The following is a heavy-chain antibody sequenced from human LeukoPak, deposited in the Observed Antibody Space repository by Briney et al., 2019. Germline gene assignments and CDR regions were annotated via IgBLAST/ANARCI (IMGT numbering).Heavy chain of an antibody. Sequence: GASVKVSCKASGYTFTSYGISWVRQAPGQGLEWMGWISAYNGNTNYAQKLQGRVTMTTDTSTSTAYMELRSLRSDDTAVYYCARDGDYYGSGSYQGWGQGTLVTVSS. CDR2: ISAYNGNT. CDR3: ARDGDYYGSGSYQG. J-gene: IGHJ4*02. V-gene: IGHV1-18*01. CDR1: GYTFTSYG. D-gene: IGHD3-10*01.